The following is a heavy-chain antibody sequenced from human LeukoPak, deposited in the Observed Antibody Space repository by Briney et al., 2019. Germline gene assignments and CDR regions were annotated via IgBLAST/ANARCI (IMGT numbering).Heavy chain of an antibody. CDR2: ISAYNGNT. CDR3: ARDHPTYYYDSSGGYYYYYYGMDV. Sequence: GASVKVSCTASGYTFTSYGISWVRQAPGQGLEWMGWISAYNGNTNYAQKLQGRVTMTTDTSTSTAYMELRSLRSDDTAVYYCARDHPTYYYDSSGGYYYYYYGMDVWGQGTTVTVSS. V-gene: IGHV1-18*01. D-gene: IGHD3-22*01. J-gene: IGHJ6*02. CDR1: GYTFTSYG.